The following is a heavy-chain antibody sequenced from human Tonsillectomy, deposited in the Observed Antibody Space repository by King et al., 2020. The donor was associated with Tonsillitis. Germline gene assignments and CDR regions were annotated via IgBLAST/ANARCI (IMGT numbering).Heavy chain of an antibody. V-gene: IGHV3-64D*06. CDR2: ITTNGGST. D-gene: IGHD3-16*01. Sequence: VQLVESGGGLVQPGGSLRLSCSASGFTLRSYAMHWVRQAPGKGLEYVSGITTNGGSTYYADSVKGRFTISRDNSKNTLYLLMTSPRVEDTAMYYCVRGGWGLVYFFDYWGQGTLVTVSS. CDR3: VRGGWGLVYFFDY. CDR1: GFTLRSYA. J-gene: IGHJ4*02.